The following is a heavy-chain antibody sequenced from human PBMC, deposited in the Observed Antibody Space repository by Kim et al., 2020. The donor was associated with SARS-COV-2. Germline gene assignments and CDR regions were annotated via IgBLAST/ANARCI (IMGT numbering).Heavy chain of an antibody. J-gene: IGHJ4*02. CDR3: AKGPRPDY. V-gene: IGHV3-43*01. CDR2: GGST. Sequence: GGSTYYADSVKGRFTISRDNSKNSLYLQMNSLRTEDTALYYCAKGPRPDYWGQGTLVTVSS.